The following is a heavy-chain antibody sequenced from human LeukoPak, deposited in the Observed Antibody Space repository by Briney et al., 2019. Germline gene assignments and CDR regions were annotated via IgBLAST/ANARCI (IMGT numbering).Heavy chain of an antibody. D-gene: IGHD3-10*01. V-gene: IGHV1-8*03. CDR1: GYTFTSYD. CDR2: MNPNSGNT. J-gene: IGHJ4*02. CDR3: ARFGSGSYYKDY. Sequence: ASVKVSCRASGYTFTSYDINWVRQATGQGLEWMGWMNPNSGNTGYAQKFQGRVTITADESTSTAYMELSSLRSEDTAVYYCARFGSGSYYKDYWGQGTLVTVSS.